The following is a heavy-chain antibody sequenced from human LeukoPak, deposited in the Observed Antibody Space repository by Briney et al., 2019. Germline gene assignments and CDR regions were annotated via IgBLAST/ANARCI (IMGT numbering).Heavy chain of an antibody. CDR1: GGSISSYY. J-gene: IGHJ4*02. CDR3: ARQTMVATFDY. CDR2: ICFSGGT. Sequence: QTLSLTCTVSGGSISSYYWSWIRHPPGKGLEWIGYICFSGGTKYNPSLKSRVTISVDTSKHQFSLKLSSVTAADTAVYYCARQTMVATFDYWGQGTLVTV. D-gene: IGHD5-12*01. V-gene: IGHV4-59*08.